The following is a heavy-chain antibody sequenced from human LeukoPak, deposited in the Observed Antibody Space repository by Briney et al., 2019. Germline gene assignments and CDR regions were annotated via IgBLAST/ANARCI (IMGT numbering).Heavy chain of an antibody. CDR1: DGSLSGYH. J-gene: IGHJ4*02. V-gene: IGHV4-34*01. CDR2: INHSGST. D-gene: IGHD1-26*01. CDR3: ASRGR. Sequence: SETLSLTCAVYDGSLSGYHWGWIRQPPGKGLEWIGEINHSGSTNYNPSLKSRVSISIDTSKNQFSLNLTSVTAADTAVYYCASRGRWGQGTLVTVSS.